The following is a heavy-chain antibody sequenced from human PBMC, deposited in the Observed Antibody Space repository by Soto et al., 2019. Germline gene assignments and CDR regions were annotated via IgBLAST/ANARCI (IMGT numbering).Heavy chain of an antibody. J-gene: IGHJ4*02. CDR3: AKARSIAAYQTPDFDY. CDR2: ISGSGGGT. CDR1: GFSFSTYA. Sequence: EVQLLESGGGLVQPGGALRLSCATSGFSFSTYAMTWVRQAPGKGLEWVSVISGSGGGTYYTDSVKGRFTISRDNSQSTLYLQMNSLRVEDAAVYFCAKARSIAAYQTPDFDYWDQGTLVTVSS. D-gene: IGHD6-6*01. V-gene: IGHV3-23*01.